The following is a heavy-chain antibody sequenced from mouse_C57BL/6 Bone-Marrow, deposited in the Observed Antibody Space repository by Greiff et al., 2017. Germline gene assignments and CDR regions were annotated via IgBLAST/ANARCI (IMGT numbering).Heavy chain of an antibody. CDR3: ALYDGNYEGFDY. D-gene: IGHD2-1*01. CDR2: INPNNGGT. Sequence: EVQLQQSGPELVKPGASVKISCKASGYTFTDYYMNWVKQSHGKSLEWIGDINPNNGGTSYNQKFKGKATLTVDKSSSTAYMELRSLTSEDSAVYYCALYDGNYEGFDYWGQGTTLTVSS. J-gene: IGHJ2*01. CDR1: GYTFTDYY. V-gene: IGHV1-26*01.